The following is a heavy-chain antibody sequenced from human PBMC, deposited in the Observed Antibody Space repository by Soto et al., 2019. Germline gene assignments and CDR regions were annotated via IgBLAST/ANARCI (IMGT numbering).Heavy chain of an antibody. V-gene: IGHV3-74*01. Sequence: PGGSLRLSCAASGFTFSSYWMHWVRQAPGKGLVWVSRINSDGSSTSYADSVKGRFTISRDNAKNTLYLQMNSLRAEDTAVYYCARGFSSAWYSNCFALSGHGTLVTVS. CDR2: INSDGSST. CDR1: GFTFSSYW. CDR3: ARGFSSAWYSNCFAL. J-gene: IGHJ5*02. D-gene: IGHD6-19*01.